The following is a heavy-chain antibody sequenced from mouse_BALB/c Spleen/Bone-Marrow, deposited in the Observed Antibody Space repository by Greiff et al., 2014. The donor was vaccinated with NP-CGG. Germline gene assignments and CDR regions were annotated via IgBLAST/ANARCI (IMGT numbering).Heavy chain of an antibody. CDR2: INPSNGRT. J-gene: IGHJ3*01. D-gene: IGHD2-3*01. CDR1: GYTFTSYW. V-gene: IGHV1S81*02. Sequence: QVQLKESGAELVKPGASVELSCKASGYTFTSYWIHWVKLRPGQGLEWIGEINPSNGRTNYNEKFKNKATLTVDKSSSTAYIQLSGLTSEDSAVYYCARYDGPAWFAYWGQGTLVTVSA. CDR3: ARYDGPAWFAY.